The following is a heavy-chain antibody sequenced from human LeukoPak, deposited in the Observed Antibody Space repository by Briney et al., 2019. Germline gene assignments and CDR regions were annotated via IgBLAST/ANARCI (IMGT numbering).Heavy chain of an antibody. CDR2: IKLDGSEK. CDR3: ARDQYDTWSRRGNFDS. CDR1: GFTFGKYW. Sequence: GGSLRLSCVASGFTFGKYWMSWVREAPGKGLEWVANIKLDGSEKNYVDSVKGRFTISRDNTKNSLYLQMNSLGAEDTAVFYCARDQYDTWSRRGNFDSWGQGTLVIVSS. V-gene: IGHV3-7*03. D-gene: IGHD3-3*01. J-gene: IGHJ4*02.